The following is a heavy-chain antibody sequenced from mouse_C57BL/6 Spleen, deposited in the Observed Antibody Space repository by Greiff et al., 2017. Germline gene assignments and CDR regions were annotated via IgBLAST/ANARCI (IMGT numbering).Heavy chain of an antibody. CDR2: INPSTGGT. CDR3: AMGVTTVVERYAMDY. J-gene: IGHJ4*01. CDR1: GYSFTGYY. V-gene: IGHV1-42*01. Sequence: EVQLQQSGPELVKPGASVKISCKASGYSFTGYYMNWVKQSPEKSLEWIGEINPSTGGTTYNQKFKAKATLTVDKSSSTAYMQLKSLTSEDSAVYYCAMGVTTVVERYAMDYWGHRTSVTVSS. D-gene: IGHD1-1*01.